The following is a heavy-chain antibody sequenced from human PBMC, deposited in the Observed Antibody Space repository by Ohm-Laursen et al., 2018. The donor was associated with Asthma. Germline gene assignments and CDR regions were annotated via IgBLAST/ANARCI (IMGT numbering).Heavy chain of an antibody. J-gene: IGHJ4*02. V-gene: IGHV1-3*01. D-gene: IGHD6-13*01. CDR1: GYTFTGYY. CDR3: ARGQPNDY. CDR2: INAGNGDT. Sequence: VSSVKVSCKASGYTFTGYYMHWVRQAPGQRLEWMGWINAGNGDTKYSQKLQGRVTISRDTSASTVYMELSSLRSEDTAVYYCARGQPNDYWGQGTLVTVSS.